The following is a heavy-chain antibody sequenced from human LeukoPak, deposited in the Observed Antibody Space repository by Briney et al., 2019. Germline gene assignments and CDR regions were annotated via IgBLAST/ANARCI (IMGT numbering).Heavy chain of an antibody. CDR3: AREGQYYDFWSGYFIHAIYYYYYYMDV. V-gene: IGHV7-4-1*02. CDR1: GYTFTTYY. CDR2: INTNTGNP. Sequence: ASVKVSCKASGYTFTTYYMHWVRQAPGQGLEWMGWINTNTGNPTYAQGFTGRFVFSLDTSVSTAYLQISSLKAEDTAVYYCAREGQYYDFWSGYFIHAIYYYYYYMDVWGKGTTVTVSS. J-gene: IGHJ6*03. D-gene: IGHD3-3*01.